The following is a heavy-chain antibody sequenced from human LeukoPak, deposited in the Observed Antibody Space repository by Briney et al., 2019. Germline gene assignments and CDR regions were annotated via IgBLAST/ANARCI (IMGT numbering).Heavy chain of an antibody. D-gene: IGHD3-22*01. V-gene: IGHV3-30-3*01. CDR3: ARDSSARD. CDR2: ISYDGSNK. CDR1: GFTFSSYA. Sequence: GGSLRLSCAASGFTFSSYAMHWVRQAPGKGLEWVAVISYDGSNKYYADSVKGRFTISRDNSKNTLYLQMNSLRAEDTAVYYCARDSSARDWGQGTLVIVSS. J-gene: IGHJ4*02.